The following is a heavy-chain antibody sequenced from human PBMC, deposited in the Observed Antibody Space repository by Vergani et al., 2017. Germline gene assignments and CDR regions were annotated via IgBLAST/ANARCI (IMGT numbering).Heavy chain of an antibody. CDR1: GFTFSSYG. D-gene: IGHD4-23*01. V-gene: IGHV3-30*18. J-gene: IGHJ4*02. Sequence: QVQLVESGGGVVQPGRSLRLSCAASGFTFSSYGMHWVRQAPGKGLEWVAVISHDGSNKYYVDSVKGRFIISRDNSKNTLYLQMNSLRADDTAVYYCAKAWNYGGNSYVDYWGQGTLVTVSS. CDR2: ISHDGSNK. CDR3: AKAWNYGGNSYVDY.